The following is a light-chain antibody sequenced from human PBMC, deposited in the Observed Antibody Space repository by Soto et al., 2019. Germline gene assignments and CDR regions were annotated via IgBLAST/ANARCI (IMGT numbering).Light chain of an antibody. CDR3: QQYGSSRWT. CDR1: QSVSSSY. CDR2: GAS. V-gene: IGKV3-20*01. Sequence: EILLTQSPCTLSLSPGERATLSCRASQSVSSSYLAWYQQKPGQAPRLLIYGASSRATGIPDRFSGSGSGTDFTLTISRLEPEDFAVYYCQQYGSSRWTFGQGTKV. J-gene: IGKJ1*01.